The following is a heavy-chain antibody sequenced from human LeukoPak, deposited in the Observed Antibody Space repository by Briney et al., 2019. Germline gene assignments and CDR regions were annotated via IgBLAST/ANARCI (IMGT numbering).Heavy chain of an antibody. CDR2: ISNSSSTI. D-gene: IGHD1-1*01. Sequence: PGGSLRLSCAASGFTFSSYSMNWVRQAPGKGLEWVSYISNSSSTIYYADSVKGRFTISRDNAKNSLYLQMNSLRAEDTAVYYCARDKTGLGYYYYYMDVWGKGTTVTVSS. CDR3: ARDKTGLGYYYYYMDV. J-gene: IGHJ6*03. CDR1: GFTFSSYS. V-gene: IGHV3-48*01.